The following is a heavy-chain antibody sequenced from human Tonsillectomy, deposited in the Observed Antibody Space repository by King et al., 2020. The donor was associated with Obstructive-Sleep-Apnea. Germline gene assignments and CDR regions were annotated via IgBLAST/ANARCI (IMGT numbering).Heavy chain of an antibody. Sequence: QLVQSGAEVNKPGASVKVSCRASGYTFTSYGITWVRQAPGQGLEWMGWISASNGNTNCAQKFQDRVTMTTDTSTSTAYMELRSLRSDDTAVYYCARGGYDILTGYYAGRDVDFDYWGEGTLVTVSS. J-gene: IGHJ4*02. CDR2: ISASNGNT. CDR3: ARGGYDILTGYYAGRDVDFDY. CDR1: GYTFTSYG. V-gene: IGHV1-18*01. D-gene: IGHD3-9*01.